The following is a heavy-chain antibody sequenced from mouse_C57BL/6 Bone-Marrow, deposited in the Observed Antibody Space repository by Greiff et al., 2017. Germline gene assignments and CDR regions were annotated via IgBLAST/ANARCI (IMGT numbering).Heavy chain of an antibody. D-gene: IGHD2-5*01. Sequence: QVQLKQSGAELVRPGTSVKMSCKASGYTFTNYWIGWAKQRPGHGLEWIGDIYPGGGYTNYKEKFKGKATLTADKYSSTAYMQFSSLTSEASAIYYCARGSNYYAMDYWGQGPSVTVSS. CDR3: ARGSNYYAMDY. CDR1: GYTFTNYW. J-gene: IGHJ4*01. V-gene: IGHV1-63*01. CDR2: IYPGGGYT.